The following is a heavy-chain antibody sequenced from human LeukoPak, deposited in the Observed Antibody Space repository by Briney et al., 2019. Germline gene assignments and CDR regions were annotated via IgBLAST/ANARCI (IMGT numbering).Heavy chain of an antibody. V-gene: IGHV3-30*02. D-gene: IGHD3-22*01. Sequence: PGGSLRLSCAASGFTFSSYGMHWVRQAPGKGLEWVAFIRYDGSNKYYADSVKGRFTISRDNSKNTLYLQMNSLRAEDTAVYYCAKEARPYYYDNSGLPPNYWGQGTLVTVSS. J-gene: IGHJ4*02. CDR1: GFTFSSYG. CDR3: AKEARPYYYDNSGLPPNY. CDR2: IRYDGSNK.